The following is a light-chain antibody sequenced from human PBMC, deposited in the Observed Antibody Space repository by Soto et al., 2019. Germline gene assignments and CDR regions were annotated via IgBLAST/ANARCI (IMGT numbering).Light chain of an antibody. CDR1: QRISSN. Sequence: PWERATLSCRASQRISSNLAWYQHKPGQAPRLLIFGASNRATGIPDRFSGSGSGTDFTLTITRLEPEDSAVYFCQQYTGPPTTFGQGTRLEIK. J-gene: IGKJ5*01. CDR2: GAS. CDR3: QQYTGPPTT. V-gene: IGKV3-20*01.